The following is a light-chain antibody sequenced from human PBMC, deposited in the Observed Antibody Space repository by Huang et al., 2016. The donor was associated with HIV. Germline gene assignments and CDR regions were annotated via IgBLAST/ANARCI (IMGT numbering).Light chain of an antibody. Sequence: EIVLTQSPATLSLSPGERGTLSCKASQSVSNYLAWYQQKPGQAHRLLIYDASNRAAGIPVRFTGSGSGTDFTLTISSLEPEDFAVNYYQQRSNWPATFGPGTKVDIK. J-gene: IGKJ3*01. CDR2: DAS. V-gene: IGKV3-11*01. CDR3: QQRSNWPAT. CDR1: QSVSNY.